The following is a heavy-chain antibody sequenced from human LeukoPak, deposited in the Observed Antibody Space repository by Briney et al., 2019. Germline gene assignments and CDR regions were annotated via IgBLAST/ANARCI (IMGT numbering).Heavy chain of an antibody. CDR3: ARARSGSYYNY. D-gene: IGHD1-26*01. V-gene: IGHV4-34*01. Sequence: PSETLSLTCAVYGGSFSGYYWSWIRQPPGKGLEWIGEINHSGSTNYNPSLKSRVTISVDKSKNQFSLKLSSVTAADTAVYYCARARSGSYYNYWGQGTLVTVSS. CDR2: INHSGST. CDR1: GGSFSGYY. J-gene: IGHJ4*02.